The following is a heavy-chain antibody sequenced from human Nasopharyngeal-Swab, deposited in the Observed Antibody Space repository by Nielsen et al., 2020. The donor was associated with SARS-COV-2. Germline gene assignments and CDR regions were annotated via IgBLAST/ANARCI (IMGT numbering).Heavy chain of an antibody. CDR1: GFTFSSYA. CDR3: ARDGGYGSGSHYYYYGMDV. Sequence: GSLRLSCAASGFTFSSYAMSWVRQAPGKGLEWVGRTRNKANSYTTEYAASVKGRFTISRDDSKNSLYLQMNSLKTEDTAVYYCARDGGYGSGSHYYYYGMDVWGQGTTVTVSS. D-gene: IGHD3-10*01. V-gene: IGHV3-72*01. CDR2: TRNKANSYTT. J-gene: IGHJ6*02.